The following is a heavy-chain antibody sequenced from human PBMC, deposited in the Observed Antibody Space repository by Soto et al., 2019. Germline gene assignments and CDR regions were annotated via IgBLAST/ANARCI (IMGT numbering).Heavy chain of an antibody. CDR2: IIPIFGTA. Sequence: ASVKVSCKASGGTFSSYAISWVRQAPGQGLEWMGGIIPIFGTANYAQKFQGRVTITADESTSTAYMELGSRRSEDPAVYYCASGAEKQLWLPPPLPAQIYYYYYGMDVWGQGTTVTVSS. CDR1: GGTFSSYA. CDR3: ASGAEKQLWLPPPLPAQIYYYYYGMDV. D-gene: IGHD5-18*01. V-gene: IGHV1-69*13. J-gene: IGHJ6*02.